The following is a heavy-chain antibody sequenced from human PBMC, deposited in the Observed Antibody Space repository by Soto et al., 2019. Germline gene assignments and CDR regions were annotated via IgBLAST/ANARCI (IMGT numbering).Heavy chain of an antibody. D-gene: IGHD3-22*01. V-gene: IGHV4-59*01. CDR3: ARVDSSGYYYAFDI. CDR1: GGSISSYY. CDR2: IYYSGST. J-gene: IGHJ3*02. Sequence: ETLSLTCTVSGGSISSYYWSWIRQPPGKGLEWIGYIYYSGSTNYNPSLKSRVTISVDTSKNQFSLKLSSVTAADTAVYYCARVDSSGYYYAFDIWGQGTMVTVSS.